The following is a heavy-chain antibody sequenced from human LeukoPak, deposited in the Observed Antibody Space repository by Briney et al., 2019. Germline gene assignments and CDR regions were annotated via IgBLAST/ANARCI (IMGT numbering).Heavy chain of an antibody. D-gene: IGHD3-9*01. CDR1: GGSISSCY. J-gene: IGHJ4*02. Sequence: SETLSLTCTVSGGSISSCYWSWIRQPPGKGLEWIGYIYYSGSTNYNPSLKSRVTISVDTSKNQFSLKLSSVTAADTAVYYCARAAYYDILTGLDYWGQGTLVTVSS. CDR3: ARAAYYDILTGLDY. V-gene: IGHV4-59*01. CDR2: IYYSGST.